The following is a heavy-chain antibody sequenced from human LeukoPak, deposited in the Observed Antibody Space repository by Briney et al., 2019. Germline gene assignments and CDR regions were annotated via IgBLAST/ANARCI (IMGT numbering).Heavy chain of an antibody. J-gene: IGHJ6*02. CDR3: AGAQGFVVVVAATHYYYGMDV. CDR1: GYTFTGYY. Sequence: ASVKVSCKASGYTFTGYYMHWVRQAPGQGLEWMGWINPNSGGTNYAQKFQGRVTMTRDTSISTAYMELSRLRSDDTAVYYCAGAQGFVVVVAATHYYYGMDVWGQGTTVTVSS. CDR2: INPNSGGT. V-gene: IGHV1-2*02. D-gene: IGHD2-15*01.